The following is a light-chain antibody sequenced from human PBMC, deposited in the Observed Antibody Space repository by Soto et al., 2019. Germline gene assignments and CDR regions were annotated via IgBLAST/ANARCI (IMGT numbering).Light chain of an antibody. J-gene: IGKJ5*01. CDR3: QQRNNWPRIT. CDR1: QTVATY. CDR2: DAS. V-gene: IGKV3-11*01. Sequence: EIVLTQFPATLSLFPGETATLSCRASQTVATYLAWYQQKPGQAPRLLISDASNRATGVPTRFSGSGSGTDFTLTISSREPEDFSVYFCQQRNNWPRITFGQGTRLEIK.